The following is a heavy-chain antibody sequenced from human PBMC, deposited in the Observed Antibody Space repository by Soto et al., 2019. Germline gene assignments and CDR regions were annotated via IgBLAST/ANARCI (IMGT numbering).Heavy chain of an antibody. CDR3: ARENYYDSSGRFDY. V-gene: IGHV3-48*02. CDR1: GFTFSSYS. Sequence: GGSLRLSCAASGFTFSSYSMNWVRQAPGKGLEWVSYISSSSSTIYYADSVKGRFTISRDNAKNSLYLQMNSLRDEDTAVYYCARENYYDSSGRFDYWGQGTLVTVSS. CDR2: ISSSSSTI. D-gene: IGHD3-22*01. J-gene: IGHJ4*02.